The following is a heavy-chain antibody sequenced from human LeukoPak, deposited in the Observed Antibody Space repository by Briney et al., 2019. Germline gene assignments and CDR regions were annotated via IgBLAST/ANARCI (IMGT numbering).Heavy chain of an antibody. CDR3: ARDSYDFWSGYPPGAFDI. CDR1: GFTFSSYA. D-gene: IGHD3-3*01. CDR2: ISGSGGST. V-gene: IGHV3-23*01. Sequence: GGSLRLSCAASGFTFSSYAMSWVRQAPGKGLEWVSAISGSGGSTYYADSVKGRFTISRDNSKNSLYLQMNSLRAEDTAVYYCARDSYDFWSGYPPGAFDIWGQGTMVTVSS. J-gene: IGHJ3*02.